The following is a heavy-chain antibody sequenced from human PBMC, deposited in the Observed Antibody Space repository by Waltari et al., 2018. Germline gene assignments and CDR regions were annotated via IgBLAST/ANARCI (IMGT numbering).Heavy chain of an antibody. CDR3: AHTRITIFGVVIPADY. V-gene: IGHV2-5*01. D-gene: IGHD3-3*01. CDR1: GFSLSTSGVG. CDR2: IYWNDDK. J-gene: IGHJ4*02. Sequence: QITLKESGPTLVNPTQTLTLTCTFSGFSLSTSGVGVGWIRQPPGKALEWLALIYWNDDKRYSPSLKSRLTITKDTSKNQVVLTMTNMDPVDTATYDCAHTRITIFGVVIPADYWGQGTLVTVSS.